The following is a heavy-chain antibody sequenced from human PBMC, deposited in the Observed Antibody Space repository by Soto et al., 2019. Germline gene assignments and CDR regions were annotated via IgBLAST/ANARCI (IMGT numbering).Heavy chain of an antibody. Sequence: ASVKVSCKASGYRFTNHGISWVRQAPGQGLEWMGWISGNDGKTKYARKFQGRVTMTTDTSTSTAYMEMNSLKTEDTAVYYCTTDRGIAIRPIFDYWGQGILVTVSS. D-gene: IGHD6-6*01. J-gene: IGHJ4*03. CDR2: ISGNDGKT. V-gene: IGHV1-18*01. CDR3: TTDRGIAIRPIFDY. CDR1: GYRFTNHG.